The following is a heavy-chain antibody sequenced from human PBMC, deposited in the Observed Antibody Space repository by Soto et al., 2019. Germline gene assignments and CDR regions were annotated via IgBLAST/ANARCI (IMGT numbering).Heavy chain of an antibody. CDR2: ISGSGGST. V-gene: IGHV3-23*01. Sequence: PGGSLRLSCAASGFTFSSYAMSWVRQAPGKGLEWVSAISGSGGSTYYADSVKGRFTISRDNSKNTLYLQMNSLRAEDTAVYYCAKAAIRRSVVVTSDFDYWGQGPLVTVSS. CDR1: GFTFSSYA. D-gene: IGHD3-22*01. J-gene: IGHJ4*02. CDR3: AKAAIRRSVVVTSDFDY.